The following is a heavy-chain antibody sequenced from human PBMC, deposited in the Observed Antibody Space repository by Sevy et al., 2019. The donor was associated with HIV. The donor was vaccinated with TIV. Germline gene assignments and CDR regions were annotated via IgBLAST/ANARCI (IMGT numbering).Heavy chain of an antibody. CDR3: ARHLDLSDSYGYYQSWFDP. D-gene: IGHD3-22*01. J-gene: IGHJ5*02. CDR2: IYPGHSDI. V-gene: IGHV5-51*01. CDR1: GYSFNNYW. Sequence: GESLKISCKGSGYSFNNYWVGWVRQMPGKGLEWMGIIYPGHSDIRYSPSFQGQVTISADKSISTAYLQWSSLKASDTAMYDCARHLDLSDSYGYYQSWFDPWGQGTPVTVSS.